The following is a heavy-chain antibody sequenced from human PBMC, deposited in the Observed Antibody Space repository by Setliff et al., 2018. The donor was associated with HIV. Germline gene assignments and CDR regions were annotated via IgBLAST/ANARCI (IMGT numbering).Heavy chain of an antibody. CDR2: ISSSSSYM. CDR3: ARNPHYFDRRGWYSYFDS. CDR1: GFTFSSYN. V-gene: IGHV3-21*04. Sequence: PGGSLRLSCAASGFTFSSYNMNWVRQAPGKGLEWVSCISSSSSYMYYADSVKGRFTISRDNGKNSLYLQMNSLRAEDTAVYFCARNPHYFDRRGWYSYFDSWGQGTPVTISS. J-gene: IGHJ4*02. D-gene: IGHD6-19*01.